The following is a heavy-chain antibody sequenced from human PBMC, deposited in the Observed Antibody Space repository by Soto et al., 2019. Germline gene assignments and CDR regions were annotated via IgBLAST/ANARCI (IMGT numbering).Heavy chain of an antibody. V-gene: IGHV3-48*02. D-gene: IGHD3-22*01. CDR2: ISSSSSTI. Sequence: PGGSLRLSCAASGFTFSSYSMNWVRQAPGKGLEWVSYISSSSSTIYYADSVKGRFTISRDNAKNSLYLQMNSLRDEDTAVYYCARDLYYYDSSGYYLSCGMDVWGQGTTVTVSS. CDR3: ARDLYYYDSSGYYLSCGMDV. CDR1: GFTFSSYS. J-gene: IGHJ6*02.